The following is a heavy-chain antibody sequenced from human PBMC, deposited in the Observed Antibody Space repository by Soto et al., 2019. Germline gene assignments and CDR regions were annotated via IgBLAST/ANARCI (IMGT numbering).Heavy chain of an antibody. J-gene: IGHJ6*02. D-gene: IGHD6-6*01. CDR1: GDSVSSNSAA. Sequence: PSETLSLTCAISGDSVSSNSAAWNWIRQSPSRGLEWLGRTYYRSKWYNDYAVSVKSRITINPDTSKNQFSLQLNSVTPEDTAVYYCARDGAGGSTSPYYYGMDVWGQGTTVTVSS. CDR3: ARDGAGGSTSPYYYGMDV. CDR2: TYYRSKWYN. V-gene: IGHV6-1*01.